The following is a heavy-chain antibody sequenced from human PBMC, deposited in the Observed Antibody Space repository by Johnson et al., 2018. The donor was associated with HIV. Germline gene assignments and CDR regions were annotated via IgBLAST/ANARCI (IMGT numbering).Heavy chain of an antibody. V-gene: IGHV3-7*01. D-gene: IGHD3-22*01. Sequence: VQLVESGGGVVRPGGSLRLSCAASGFTFDDYGMNWVRQAPGKGLEWVANIKQDGSEKYYVDSVKGRFTISRDNAKNSLYLQMNSLRAEDTAVYYCARDRGEYYDSRGSDAFDIWGQGTMVTVSS. CDR3: ARDRGEYYDSRGSDAFDI. CDR1: GFTFDDYG. CDR2: IKQDGSEK. J-gene: IGHJ3*02.